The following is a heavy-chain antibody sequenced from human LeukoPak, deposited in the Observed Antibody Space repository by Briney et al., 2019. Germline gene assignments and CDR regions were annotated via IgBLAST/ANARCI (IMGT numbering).Heavy chain of an antibody. CDR2: IYYSGST. J-gene: IGHJ5*02. CDR3: ARGGDYYDSSGYHYWFDP. Sequence: PSETLSLTCTVSGGTISSGGYYWSWIRQHPGKGLEWIGYIYYSGSTYYNPSLKSRVTISVDTSKNQFSLKLSSVTAADTAVYYCARGGDYYDSSGYHYWFDPWGQGTLVTVSS. CDR1: GGTISSGGYY. D-gene: IGHD3-22*01. V-gene: IGHV4-31*03.